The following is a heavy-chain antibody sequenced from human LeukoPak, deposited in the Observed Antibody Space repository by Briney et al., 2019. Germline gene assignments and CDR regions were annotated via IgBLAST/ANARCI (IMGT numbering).Heavy chain of an antibody. CDR1: GFTFTSYA. Sequence: PGRSLRLSCAASGFTFTSYAMSSVRQTPGKGLEWVATMSGGGDSDYYADSVKGRFTISRDNSKNTLYLQMNSLRAEDTAVYYCARDLSAITSDILTGYVGGGFDYWGQGTLVTVSS. V-gene: IGHV3-23*01. J-gene: IGHJ4*02. CDR2: MSGGGDSD. CDR3: ARDLSAITSDILTGYVGGGFDY. D-gene: IGHD3-9*01.